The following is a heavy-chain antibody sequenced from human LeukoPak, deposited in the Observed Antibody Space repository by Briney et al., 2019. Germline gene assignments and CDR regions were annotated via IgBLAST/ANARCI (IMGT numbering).Heavy chain of an antibody. CDR2: ISAYNGDI. V-gene: IGHV1-18*01. CDR1: GYTFSNYG. D-gene: IGHD3-9*01. CDR3: ARSRSNYDWLLYD. J-gene: IGHJ4*02. Sequence: GASVKVSCKASGYTFSNYGFSWVRQAPGQGPEWMGWISAYNGDIKYAQKLQGRVTMTTDTSTSTAYMELRSLRSDDTAIYYCARSRSNYDWLLYDWGQGTLVTVSS.